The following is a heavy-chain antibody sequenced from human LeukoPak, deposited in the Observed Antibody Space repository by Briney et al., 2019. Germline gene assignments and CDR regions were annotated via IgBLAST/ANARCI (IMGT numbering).Heavy chain of an antibody. J-gene: IGHJ4*02. CDR3: ARESPTYSSGWYKDF. Sequence: KTSETLSLTCTVSGGSISYYYWSWVRQPAGEGLEWIGRIYISGSTNYNPSLKSRVTISIDKSNNQFFLKLSSVTAADTAVYYCARESPTYSSGWYKDFWGQGTLVTVSS. CDR2: IYISGST. D-gene: IGHD6-19*01. V-gene: IGHV4-4*07. CDR1: GGSISYYY.